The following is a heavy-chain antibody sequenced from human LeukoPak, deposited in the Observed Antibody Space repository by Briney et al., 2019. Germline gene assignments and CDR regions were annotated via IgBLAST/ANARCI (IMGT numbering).Heavy chain of an antibody. Sequence: GGSLRLSCAASGFTFSSYSMNWVRQAPGKGLEWLSYISARSTSTHYADSVKGRFSISRDNDKDSLYLQMDSLRVEDTAIYYCARDHEFYDRSSHHLGGAIDYWGQGALVTVSS. D-gene: IGHD3-22*01. V-gene: IGHV3-48*01. CDR1: GFTFSSYS. CDR2: ISARSTST. CDR3: ARDHEFYDRSSHHLGGAIDY. J-gene: IGHJ4*02.